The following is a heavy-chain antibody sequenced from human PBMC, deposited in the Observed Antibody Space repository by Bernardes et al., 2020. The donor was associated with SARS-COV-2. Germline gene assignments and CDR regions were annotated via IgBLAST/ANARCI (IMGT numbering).Heavy chain of an antibody. Sequence: SETLSLTCTVSGGSISHYYWNWIRQPPGKGLEWIGYIYSSGSTNYNPSLKSRVTISVDTSKNQFSLRLSSVTAADTAVYYCARHQPYGSSLGWCDPWGQGTLVSGSS. CDR1: GGSISHYY. V-gene: IGHV4-59*01. J-gene: IGHJ5*02. CDR3: ARHQPYGSSLGWCDP. D-gene: IGHD6-6*01. CDR2: IYSSGST.